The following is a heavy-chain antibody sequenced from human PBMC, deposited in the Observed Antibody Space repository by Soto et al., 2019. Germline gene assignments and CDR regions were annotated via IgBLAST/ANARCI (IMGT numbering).Heavy chain of an antibody. V-gene: IGHV3-48*01. J-gene: IGHJ6*03. Sequence: GGSLRLSCAASGFTFSSYSMNWVRQAPGKGLEWVSYISSSSSTIYYADSVKGRFTISRDNAKNSLYLQMNSLRAEDTAVYYCARGAGIWFGELLSSGYYYYYMDVWGKGTTVTVSS. CDR1: GFTFSSYS. D-gene: IGHD3-10*01. CDR2: ISSSSSTI. CDR3: ARGAGIWFGELLSSGYYYYYMDV.